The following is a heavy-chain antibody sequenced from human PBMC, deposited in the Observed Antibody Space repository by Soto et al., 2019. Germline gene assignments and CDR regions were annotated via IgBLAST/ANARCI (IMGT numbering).Heavy chain of an antibody. Sequence: AASVKVSCKASGYTFTGYYMHWVRQAPGQGLEWMGWINPNSGGTNYAQKFQGWVTMTRDTSISTAYMELSRLRSDDTAVYYCARETNYDILTGYPYGMDVWGQGTTVTVSS. CDR3: ARETNYDILTGYPYGMDV. J-gene: IGHJ6*02. V-gene: IGHV1-2*04. D-gene: IGHD3-9*01. CDR1: GYTFTGYY. CDR2: INPNSGGT.